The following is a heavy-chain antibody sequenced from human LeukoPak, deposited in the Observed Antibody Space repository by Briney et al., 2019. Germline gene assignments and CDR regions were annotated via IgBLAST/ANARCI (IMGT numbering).Heavy chain of an antibody. CDR2: IFPMGVEV. CDR1: GFTFSTFA. Sequence: GRSLRLSCEPAGFTFSTFAVVWGRQPPGKGLECVASIFPMGVEVHCAVSMGGRFSISTTNTNTTLSLQMNSLRAEDTAVYYCAKVRDGFKLGQYYLYMYLWGKGTTVTISS. CDR3: AKVRDGFKLGQYYLYMYL. J-gene: IGHJ6*03. D-gene: IGHD5-24*01. V-gene: IGHV3-23*01.